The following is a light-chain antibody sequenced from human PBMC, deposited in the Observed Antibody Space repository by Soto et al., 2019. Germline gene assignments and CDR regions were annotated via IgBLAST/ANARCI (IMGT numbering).Light chain of an antibody. CDR3: SSYAGSNNLGV. CDR1: SSDVGGYNY. Sequence: QSALTQPPSASGSPGQSVTISCTGTSSDVGGYNYVSWYQQHPGKAPKLVIYEVSKRPSGVPDRFSGSKSGNTASLTVSGLQPEDEADYYCSSYAGSNNLGVFGGGTKVTVL. CDR2: EVS. J-gene: IGLJ3*02. V-gene: IGLV2-8*01.